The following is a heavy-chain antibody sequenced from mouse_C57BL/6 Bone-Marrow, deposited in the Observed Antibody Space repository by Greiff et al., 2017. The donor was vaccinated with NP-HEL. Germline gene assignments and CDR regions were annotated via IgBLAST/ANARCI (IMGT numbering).Heavy chain of an antibody. Sequence: VQLQQPGTELVKPGASVKLSCKASGYTFTSYWMHWVKQRPGKGLEWIGNINPSNGGTNYNEKFKSKATLTVDKYSSTAYMQLSRLTSADAAFYFCARSFYYVSSYGFAYWGKGTLVTVSA. CDR2: INPSNGGT. J-gene: IGHJ3*01. CDR1: GYTFTSYW. V-gene: IGHV1-53*01. D-gene: IGHD1-1*01. CDR3: ARSFYYVSSYGFAY.